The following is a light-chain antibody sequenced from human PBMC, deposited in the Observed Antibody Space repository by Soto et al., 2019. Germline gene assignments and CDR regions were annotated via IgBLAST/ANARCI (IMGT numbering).Light chain of an antibody. Sequence: DILLPQSPGPLSLSPEGRAVLFCRARHNISTNLARSQHTPSQAPRLLSYGASSRATGIPARFSGSGSGTEFTLTISSLQSEDFAVYYCQQYNNWTTWKFGKGSKVDMK. CDR1: HNISTN. CDR2: GAS. V-gene: IGKV3-15*01. CDR3: QQYNNWTTWK. J-gene: IGKJ1*01.